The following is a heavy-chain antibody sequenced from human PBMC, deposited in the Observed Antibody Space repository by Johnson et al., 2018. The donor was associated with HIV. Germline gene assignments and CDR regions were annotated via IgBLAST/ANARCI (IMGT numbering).Heavy chain of an antibody. CDR1: GFTFSSYA. CDR2: ISYDGSNK. V-gene: IGHV3-30-3*01. CDR3: ARDLAPWSVVTDGGAFDI. J-gene: IGHJ3*02. Sequence: QVQLVESGGGVVQPGRSLRLSCAASGFTFSSYAMHWVRQAPGKGLEWVAVISYDGSNKYYADSVKGRFTISRDTSKNTLYLQMNSLRAEETAVYYCARDLAPWSVVTDGGAFDIWGQGTMVTVSS. D-gene: IGHD2-21*02.